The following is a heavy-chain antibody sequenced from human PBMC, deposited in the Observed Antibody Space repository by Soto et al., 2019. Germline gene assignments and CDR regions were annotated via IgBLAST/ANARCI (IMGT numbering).Heavy chain of an antibody. V-gene: IGHV3-48*01. CDR1: RFTFSSYS. D-gene: IGHD2-21*01. Sequence: GGSLRLSCAASRFTFSSYSMNWVRQAPGKGLEWVSYISSSSSTIYYADSVKGRFTISRDNAKNSLYLQMNSLRAEDTAVYYCASHFGETQPDYWGQGTLVTVSS. CDR2: ISSSSSTI. CDR3: ASHFGETQPDY. J-gene: IGHJ4*02.